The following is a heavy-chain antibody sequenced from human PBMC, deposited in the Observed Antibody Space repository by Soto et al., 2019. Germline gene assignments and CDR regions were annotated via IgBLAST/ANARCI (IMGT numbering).Heavy chain of an antibody. D-gene: IGHD4-17*01. J-gene: IGHJ4*02. CDR3: AGTPGAYGDYYFDY. CDR2: IYDSGRT. CDR1: GGSISNYF. Sequence: TLSLTCTVSGGSISNYFWSWIRQPPGKGLEWIGYIYDSGRTTYNPSLKSRVTISVDTSKHQFSLNLSSVTAADTAVYYCAGTPGAYGDYYFDYWGQGTLVTVSS. V-gene: IGHV4-59*01.